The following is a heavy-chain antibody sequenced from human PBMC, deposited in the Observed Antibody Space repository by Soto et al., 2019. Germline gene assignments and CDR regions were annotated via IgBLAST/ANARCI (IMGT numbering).Heavy chain of an antibody. CDR2: IYSSGST. CDR3: ARDHPHSYGVYYFDY. J-gene: IGHJ4*02. Sequence: SETLSLTCTVSGGSISNYYWSWIRQPPGKGLEWIGYIYSSGSTHYNPSLQSRVTISADTSKNQVSLKVRSVTAADTAVYYCARDHPHSYGVYYFDYWGQGTPVTVSS. CDR1: GGSISNYY. V-gene: IGHV4-59*01. D-gene: IGHD5-18*01.